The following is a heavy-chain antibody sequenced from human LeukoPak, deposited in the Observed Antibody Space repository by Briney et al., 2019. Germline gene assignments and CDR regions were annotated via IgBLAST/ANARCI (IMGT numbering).Heavy chain of an antibody. J-gene: IGHJ6*02. CDR3: ANPLLPNYYYYGMDV. Sequence: GASVKVSCKASGYTFTSYAMNWVRQAPGQGLEWMGWINTNTGNPTYAQGFTGRFVFSLDTSVSTAYLQISSLKAEDTAVYYCANPLLPNYYYYGMDVWGQGTTVTVSS. D-gene: IGHD2-15*01. CDR2: INTNTGNP. CDR1: GYTFTSYA. V-gene: IGHV7-4-1*02.